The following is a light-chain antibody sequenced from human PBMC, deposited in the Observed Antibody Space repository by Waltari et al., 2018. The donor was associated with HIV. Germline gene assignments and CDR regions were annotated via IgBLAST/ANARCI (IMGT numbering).Light chain of an antibody. CDR1: QSIRSY. J-gene: IGKJ2*01. CDR2: AAS. Sequence: DIQMTQSPSSLCASVGDRVTITCRASQSIRSYLNWYQQKLGKAPKLLIYAASSLQSGVPSRFSGSGSGTDFTLTISSLQPEDFATYYCQQSYSTPHPFGQGTKLEIK. V-gene: IGKV1-39*01. CDR3: QQSYSTPHP.